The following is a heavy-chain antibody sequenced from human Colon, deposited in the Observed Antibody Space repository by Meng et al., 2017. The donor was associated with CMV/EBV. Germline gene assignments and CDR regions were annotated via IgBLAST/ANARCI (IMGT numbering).Heavy chain of an antibody. CDR1: GYPFTAYY. D-gene: IGHD3-10*01. Sequence: SGYPFTAYYMHWVRQAPGQGLEWMGRINPNSGATNSAQKFQGRVTMTRDTSISTAYMKLSSLRSDDTAVYYCARCPMVRGGCAFDPWGQGTLVTVSS. V-gene: IGHV1-2*06. J-gene: IGHJ5*02. CDR2: INPNSGAT. CDR3: ARCPMVRGGCAFDP.